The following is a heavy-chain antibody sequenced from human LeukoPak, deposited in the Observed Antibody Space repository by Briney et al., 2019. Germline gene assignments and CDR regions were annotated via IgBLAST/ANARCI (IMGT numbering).Heavy chain of an antibody. CDR3: ARLLGYCSGGSCYPRWFAP. Sequence: PSETLSLTCTVSGGSISSHYWNWIRQPPGKGLEWIGYISYSGSTNYNPSLKSRVTMSLDTSKNYFSLKLTSVTAADTAVYYCARLLGYCSGGSCYPRWFAPWGQGTLVTVSS. D-gene: IGHD2-15*01. J-gene: IGHJ5*02. V-gene: IGHV4-59*08. CDR2: ISYSGST. CDR1: GGSISSHY.